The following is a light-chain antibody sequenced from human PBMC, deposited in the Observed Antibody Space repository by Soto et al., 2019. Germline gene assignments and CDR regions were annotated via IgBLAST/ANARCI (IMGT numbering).Light chain of an antibody. CDR2: GAS. CDR3: QQYNNWPPSSYT. J-gene: IGKJ2*01. V-gene: IGKV3-15*01. CDR1: QSVSSN. Sequence: EIVMTQSPATLSVSPGERATLSCRASQSVSSNLAWYQQKPGQAPMLLIYGASTRATGIPARFSGSGSGTEFTLTISSLQYEAFAVYYCQQYNNWPPSSYTFGQGTKLEIK.